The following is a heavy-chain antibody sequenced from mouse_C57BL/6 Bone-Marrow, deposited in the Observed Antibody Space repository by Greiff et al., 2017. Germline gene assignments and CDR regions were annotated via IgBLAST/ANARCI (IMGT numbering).Heavy chain of an antibody. J-gene: IGHJ4*01. CDR2: IDPSDSYT. CDR3: ARKAYYSHAMDY. CDR1: GYTFTSYW. V-gene: IGHV1-59*01. Sequence: QVQLKQPGAELVRPGTSVKLSCKASGYTFTSYWMHWVKQRPGQGLEWIGVIDPSDSYTNYNQKFKGKATLTVDTSSSTAYMQLSSLTSEDSAVYYCARKAYYSHAMDYWGQGTSVTVSS. D-gene: IGHD2-12*01.